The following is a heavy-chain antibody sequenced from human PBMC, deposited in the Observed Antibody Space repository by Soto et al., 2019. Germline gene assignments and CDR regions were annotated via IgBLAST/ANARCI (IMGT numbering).Heavy chain of an antibody. J-gene: IGHJ5*02. CDR2: IYYSGST. CDR3: ARGDYDILTGYIWFDP. V-gene: IGHV4-31*03. D-gene: IGHD3-9*01. CDR1: GGSISSGDYY. Sequence: PSVTLSRTCTVSGGSISSGDYYWSWIRQHPGKGLEWIGYIYYSGSTYYNPSLKSRVTISVDTSKNQFSLKLSSVTAADTAVYYCARGDYDILTGYIWFDPWGQGTLVTVSS.